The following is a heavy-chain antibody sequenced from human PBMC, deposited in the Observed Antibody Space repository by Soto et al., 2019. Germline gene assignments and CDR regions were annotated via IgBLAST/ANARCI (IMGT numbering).Heavy chain of an antibody. D-gene: IGHD3-22*01. V-gene: IGHV3-23*01. J-gene: IGHJ4*02. CDR2: VSVSGGTT. Sequence: XGSLRLSCAASGFMFNNYAMSWVRQAPGKGLEWVSTVSVSGGTTYYADSLKGRFTISRDNSKKTVYLQMNRLRADDTAIYYCAKGLYYYDSSGYRLFDYWGQGTLVTV. CDR3: AKGLYYYDSSGYRLFDY. CDR1: GFMFNNYA.